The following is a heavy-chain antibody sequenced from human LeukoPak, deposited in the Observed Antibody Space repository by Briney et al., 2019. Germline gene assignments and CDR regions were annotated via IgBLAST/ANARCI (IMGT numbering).Heavy chain of an antibody. CDR1: GFIVSSNY. V-gene: IGHV3-53*01. Sequence: PGGSLRLSCAASGFIVSSNYMSWVRQAPGKGLEWVSIIYSAGNTYYLDSVKGRFTISRDNSKNTLYLQMNSLRAEDTAVYYCAQLDYYDSSGYYSDYWGQGTLVTVSS. D-gene: IGHD3-22*01. CDR3: AQLDYYDSSGYYSDY. CDR2: IYSAGNT. J-gene: IGHJ4*02.